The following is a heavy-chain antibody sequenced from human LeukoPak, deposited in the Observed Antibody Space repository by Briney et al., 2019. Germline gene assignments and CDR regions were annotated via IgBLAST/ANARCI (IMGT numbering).Heavy chain of an antibody. J-gene: IGHJ4*02. CDR2: ISSSSSYI. CDR3: AHFETSSGSYSDY. CDR1: GFTFSSYS. Sequence: PGGSLRLSCAASGFTFSSYSMNWVRQAPGKGLEWVSSISSSSSYIYYADSVKGRFTISRDNAKNSLYLQMNSLRAEDTAVYYCAHFETSSGSYSDYWGQGTLVTVSS. D-gene: IGHD3-10*01. V-gene: IGHV3-21*01.